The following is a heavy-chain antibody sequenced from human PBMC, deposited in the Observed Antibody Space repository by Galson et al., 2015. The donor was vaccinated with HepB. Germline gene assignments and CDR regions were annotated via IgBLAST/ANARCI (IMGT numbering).Heavy chain of an antibody. V-gene: IGHV3-48*03. J-gene: IGHJ2*01. Sequence: SLRLSCAASGFTFSSYEMNWVRQAPGKGLEWVSHIGTSDSFIHYADSVQGRFTISRDNAKNSLYLQMNSLRAEDTAVYYCARDRAGYGWYFDLWGRGTLVTVSS. CDR1: GFTFSSYE. CDR3: ARDRAGYGWYFDL. D-gene: IGHD3-9*01. CDR2: IGTSDSFI.